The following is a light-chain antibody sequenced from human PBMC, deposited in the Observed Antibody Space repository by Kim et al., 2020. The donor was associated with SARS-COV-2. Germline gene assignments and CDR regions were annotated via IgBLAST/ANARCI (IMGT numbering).Light chain of an antibody. V-gene: IGKV3-11*01. CDR3: QQRSSWIT. CDR1: KSISRY. CDR2: LAS. J-gene: IGKJ5*01. Sequence: SFLPGKGATPSCRTSKSISRYLACYHKKPGQAPRLLSHLASMRAADIPARFSGSWSGTDFTLTIASLEPEDSAVYYCQQRSSWITFGQGTRLEIK.